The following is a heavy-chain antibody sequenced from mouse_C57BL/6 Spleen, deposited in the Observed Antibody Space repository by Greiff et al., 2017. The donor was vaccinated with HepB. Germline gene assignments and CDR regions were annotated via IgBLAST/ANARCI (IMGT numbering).Heavy chain of an antibody. J-gene: IGHJ4*01. Sequence: EVMLVESGGDLVKPGGSLKLSCAASGFTFSSYGMSWVRQTPDKRLEWVATISSGGSYTYYPDSVKGRFTISRDNAKNTLYLQMSSLKSEDTAMYYCASPMSTTRWDYYAMDYWGQGTSVTVSS. CDR3: ASPMSTTRWDYYAMDY. CDR2: ISSGGSYT. V-gene: IGHV5-6*01. CDR1: GFTFSSYG. D-gene: IGHD2-4*01.